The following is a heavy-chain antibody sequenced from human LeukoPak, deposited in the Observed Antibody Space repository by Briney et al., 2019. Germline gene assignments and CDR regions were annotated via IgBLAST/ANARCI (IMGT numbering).Heavy chain of an antibody. CDR2: IYYSGST. Sequence: SETLSLTCTVSGGSISSYYWSWIRQPPGKGLEWIGYIYYSGSTNYNPSLKSRVTISVDTSKNEFSLKLSSVTAADTPVYYCARILSGVRGVIKAALFDPWGQGTLVTVSS. CDR3: ARILSGVRGVIKAALFDP. D-gene: IGHD3-10*01. CDR1: GGSISSYY. J-gene: IGHJ5*02. V-gene: IGHV4-59*01.